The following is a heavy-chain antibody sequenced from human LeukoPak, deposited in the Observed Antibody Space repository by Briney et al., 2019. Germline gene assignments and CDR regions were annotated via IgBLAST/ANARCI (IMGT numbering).Heavy chain of an antibody. J-gene: IGHJ6*03. D-gene: IGHD2-2*01. Sequence: PSETLSLTCAVSGGSISSSNWWSWVRQPPGKGLEWIGEIYHSGSTNYNPSLKSRVTISVDKSKNQFSLKLSSVTAADTAVYYCARVAPAAMGYYYYYYMDVWGKGTTVTVSS. CDR1: GGSISSSNW. V-gene: IGHV4-4*02. CDR3: ARVAPAAMGYYYYYYMDV. CDR2: IYHSGST.